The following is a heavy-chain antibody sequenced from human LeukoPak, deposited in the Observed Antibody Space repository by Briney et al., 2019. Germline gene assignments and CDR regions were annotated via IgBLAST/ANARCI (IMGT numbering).Heavy chain of an antibody. CDR2: ISFDGGNK. D-gene: IGHD3-10*02. CDR3: AELGITMIGGV. CDR1: GLTLSAYG. Sequence: GRSLRLSCAASGLTLSAYGMHWVRQAPGKSLEWVAVISFDGGNKDYADSVKGRFTISRDNAKNSLYLQMNSLRAEDTAVYYCAELGITMIGGVWGKGTTVTISS. V-gene: IGHV3-30*18. J-gene: IGHJ6*04.